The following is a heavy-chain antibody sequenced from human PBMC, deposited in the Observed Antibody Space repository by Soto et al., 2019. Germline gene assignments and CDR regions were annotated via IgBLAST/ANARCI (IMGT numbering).Heavy chain of an antibody. Sequence: WASVNVSCKAFGYTFNALYMHCVRQAPGQGLEWMTVINPSGDGTTYAQKIQGRVTMTRDTSTSTGYMTLRSLRSEDTAGYYCARVALGYDYADVWGQGTTVTGSS. V-gene: IGHV1-46*02. CDR1: GYTFNALY. D-gene: IGHD4-17*01. J-gene: IGHJ6*02. CDR2: INPSGDGT. CDR3: ARVALGYDYADV.